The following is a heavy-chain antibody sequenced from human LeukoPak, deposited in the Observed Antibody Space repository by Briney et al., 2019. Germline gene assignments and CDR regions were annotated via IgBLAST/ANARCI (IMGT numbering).Heavy chain of an antibody. J-gene: IGHJ4*02. CDR1: GFTFSTYA. CDR2: ISGSGGST. CDR3: AKIGRGSSWSTFDY. V-gene: IGHV3-23*01. D-gene: IGHD6-13*01. Sequence: GGSLRLSCAASGFTFSTYAMSWVRQAPGKGLEWVSAISGSGGSTYYADSVKGRFTISRDNSKNTLYLQMNSLRAEDTAVYYCAKIGRGSSWSTFDYWGQGTLVTVSS.